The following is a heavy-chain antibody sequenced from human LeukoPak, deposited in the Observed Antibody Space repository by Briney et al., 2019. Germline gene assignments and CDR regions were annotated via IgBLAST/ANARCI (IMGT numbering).Heavy chain of an antibody. J-gene: IGHJ3*02. CDR3: ARDVNSYSSGWSAFDI. D-gene: IGHD6-19*01. V-gene: IGHV3-30*04. Sequence: GRSLRLSCAASGFTFSSYAMHWVRQAPGKGLEWVAVISYDGSNKYYADSVKGRFTISRDNSKNTLYLQMNSLRAEDTAVYYCARDVNSYSSGWSAFDIWGQGTMVTVSS. CDR1: GFTFSSYA. CDR2: ISYDGSNK.